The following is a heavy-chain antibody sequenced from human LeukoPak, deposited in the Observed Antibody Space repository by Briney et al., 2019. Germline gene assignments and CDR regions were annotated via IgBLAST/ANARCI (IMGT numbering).Heavy chain of an antibody. J-gene: IGHJ5*02. V-gene: IGHV4-39*07. CDR1: GGSISSSSYY. CDR3: ARDSREYSSSWKYNWFDP. CDR2: IYYSGST. Sequence: PSETLSLTCTVSGGSISSSSYYWGWIRQPPGKGLEWIGSIYYSGSTYYNPSLKSRVTISVDTSKNQFSLKLSSVTAADTAVYYCARDSREYSSSWKYNWFDPWGQGTLVTVSS. D-gene: IGHD6-13*01.